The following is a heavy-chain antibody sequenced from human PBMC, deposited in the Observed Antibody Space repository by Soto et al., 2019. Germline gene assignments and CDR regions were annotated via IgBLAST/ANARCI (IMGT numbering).Heavy chain of an antibody. CDR2: ISGSGGST. CDR1: GFTFSSYA. CDR3: AKGKSSSYAPNWFDP. V-gene: IGHV3-23*01. Sequence: PGGSLRLSCAASGFTFSSYAMSWVRQAPGKGLEWVSAISGSGGSTYYADSVKGRFTISRDNSKNTLYLQMNSLRAEDTAVYYCAKGKSSSYAPNWFDPWGQGTLVTVSS. D-gene: IGHD6-6*01. J-gene: IGHJ5*02.